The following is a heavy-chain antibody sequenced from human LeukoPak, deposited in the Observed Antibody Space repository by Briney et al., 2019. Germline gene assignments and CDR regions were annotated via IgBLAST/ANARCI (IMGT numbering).Heavy chain of an antibody. V-gene: IGHV3-21*01. Sequence: GGSLRRSCAASGFTFNICTMNWVRQAPGKGLEWVSSISSSSTYVYYADSLKGRFTISRDNGKHSLYLQMNSLRAEDTAVYYCAVQRVHHGFDIWGQGTMVTVSS. CDR2: ISSSSTYV. J-gene: IGHJ3*02. CDR1: GFTFNICT. D-gene: IGHD1-1*01. CDR3: AVQRVHHGFDI.